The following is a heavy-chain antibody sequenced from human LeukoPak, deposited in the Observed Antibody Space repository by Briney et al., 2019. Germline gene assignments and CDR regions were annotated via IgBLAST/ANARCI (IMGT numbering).Heavy chain of an antibody. CDR3: ARQELDYDYVWGSYRATRHFDY. CDR2: IYPGDSDT. J-gene: IGHJ4*02. D-gene: IGHD3-16*02. CDR1: GYSFTSYW. Sequence: GESLKISCKGSGYSFTSYWIGWVRQMPGKGLEWMGIIYPGDSDTRYSPSFQGQVTISADKSISTAYLRWSSLKASDTAMYYCARQELDYDYVWGSYRATRHFDYWGQGTLVTVSS. V-gene: IGHV5-51*01.